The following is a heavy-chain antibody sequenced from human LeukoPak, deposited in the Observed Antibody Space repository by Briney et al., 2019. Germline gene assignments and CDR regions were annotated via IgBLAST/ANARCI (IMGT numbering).Heavy chain of an antibody. CDR1: GGSFSGYY. Sequence: SETLSLTCAVYGGSFSGYYWSWIRQPPGKGLEWIGEVNHSGSTNYNPSLKSRVTISVDTSKNQFSLKLSSVTAADTAVYYCARGPGISYYGSGSYYRLPYYYGMDVWGQGTTVTVSS. CDR2: VNHSGST. J-gene: IGHJ6*02. D-gene: IGHD3-10*01. CDR3: ARGPGISYYGSGSYYRLPYYYGMDV. V-gene: IGHV4-34*01.